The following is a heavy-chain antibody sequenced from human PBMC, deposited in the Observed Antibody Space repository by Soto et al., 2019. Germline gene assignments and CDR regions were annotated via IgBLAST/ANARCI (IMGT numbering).Heavy chain of an antibody. Sequence: WGSLRLSCAASGFTFSSYEMNWVRQAPGKGLEWVSYISSSVSTIYYADSVKGRFTISRDNAKNSLYLQMNSLRAEDTAVYYCARDRGYCSGGSCYLDAFDIWGQGTMVTVSS. CDR1: GFTFSSYE. J-gene: IGHJ3*02. CDR3: ARDRGYCSGGSCYLDAFDI. CDR2: ISSSVSTI. V-gene: IGHV3-48*03. D-gene: IGHD2-15*01.